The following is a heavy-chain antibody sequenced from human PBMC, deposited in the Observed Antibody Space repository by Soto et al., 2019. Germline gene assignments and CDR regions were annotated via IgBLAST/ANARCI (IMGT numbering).Heavy chain of an antibody. CDR1: GGTFSSYA. J-gene: IGHJ4*02. D-gene: IGHD3-22*01. Sequence: ASVKVSCKASGGTFSSYAISWVRQAPGQGLEWMGGIIPIFGTANYAQEFQGRVTITADESTSTAYMELSSLRSEDTAVYYCARSYYYDSSGYYFSDKAPFDYWGQGTLVTVSS. CDR3: ARSYYYDSSGYYFSDKAPFDY. V-gene: IGHV1-69*13. CDR2: IIPIFGTA.